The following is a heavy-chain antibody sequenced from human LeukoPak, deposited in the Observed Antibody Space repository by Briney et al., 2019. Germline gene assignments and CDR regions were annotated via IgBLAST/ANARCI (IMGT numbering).Heavy chain of an antibody. CDR3: ARAQGYSDLDY. V-gene: IGHV4-59*12. CDR1: GGSISSYY. Sequence: SETLSLTCTVSGGSISSYYWSWIRQPPGKGLEWIGYIYYSGSTNYNPSLKSRVTISVDTSKNQFSLKLSSVTAADTAVYYCARAQGYSDLDYWGQGTLVTVSS. CDR2: IYYSGST. J-gene: IGHJ4*02. D-gene: IGHD6-13*01.